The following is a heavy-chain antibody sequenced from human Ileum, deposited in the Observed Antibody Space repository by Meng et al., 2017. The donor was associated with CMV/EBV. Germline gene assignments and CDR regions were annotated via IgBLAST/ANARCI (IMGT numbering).Heavy chain of an antibody. CDR3: AGGAITGTTEVPFDY. J-gene: IGHJ4*02. CDR2: IYTSEST. CDR1: GGSISSGSYY. V-gene: IGHV4-61*02. Sequence: QGQQQGSGPGLVKPSQTRSLTCTVSGGSISSGSYYWSWIRQPAGKGLEWIGRIYTSESTNYNPSLKSRVTISVDTSKNQFSLKLSSVTATDTAVYYCAGGAITGTTEVPFDYWGQGTLVTVSS. D-gene: IGHD1-20*01.